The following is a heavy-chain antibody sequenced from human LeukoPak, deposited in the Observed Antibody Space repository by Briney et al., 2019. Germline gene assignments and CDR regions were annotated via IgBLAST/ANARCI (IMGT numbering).Heavy chain of an antibody. CDR2: INPDGSST. J-gene: IGHJ5*01. V-gene: IGHV3-74*01. Sequence: PGGSLRLSCTAPGFDLSDYWMHWVRQVPGKGLLWVSRINPDGSSTSYGDSVEGRLIISRDNAKKTLYLQMNSLRAEDTAVYYCARPHVDTVSNWFDSWGQGTQVTVSS. CDR1: GFDLSDYW. CDR3: ARPHVDTVSNWFDS. D-gene: IGHD5-18*01.